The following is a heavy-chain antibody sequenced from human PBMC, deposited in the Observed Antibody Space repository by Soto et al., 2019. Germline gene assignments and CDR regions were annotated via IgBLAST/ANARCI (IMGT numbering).Heavy chain of an antibody. J-gene: IGHJ4*02. Sequence: EVQLLESGGGLVQPGGSLRLSCAASGFTFSSYAMSWVRQAPGKGLEWVSAISGSGGTTYYADSVKGRFTISRDNSKNTLYLQMNNLRAEDTAVYYCATFSRSAYYDTSTYHWGQGTLVTVSS. CDR3: ATFSRSAYYDTSTYH. CDR2: ISGSGGTT. V-gene: IGHV3-23*01. D-gene: IGHD3-22*01. CDR1: GFTFSSYA.